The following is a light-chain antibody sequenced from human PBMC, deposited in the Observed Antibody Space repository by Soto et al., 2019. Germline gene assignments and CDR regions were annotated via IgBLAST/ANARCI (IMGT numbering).Light chain of an antibody. J-gene: IGKJ1*01. Sequence: EIVMTQSPATLSVSPWERVTLSCRASESIGSNLAWYQQKPGQAPRLLMYGASTRATDVPARFSGSESGTEFTLSISSLQSEDSAVYYCQQYDDWPPWTFGQGTKVDI. CDR2: GAS. CDR3: QQYDDWPPWT. CDR1: ESIGSN. V-gene: IGKV3-15*01.